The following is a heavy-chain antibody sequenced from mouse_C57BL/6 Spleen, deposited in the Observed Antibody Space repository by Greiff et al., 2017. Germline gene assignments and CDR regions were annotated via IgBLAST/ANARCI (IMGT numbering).Heavy chain of an antibody. D-gene: IGHD1-1*01. CDR3: ARRTYYYGSDWYFDV. Sequence: QVQLQQSGAELVRPGSSVKLSCKASGYTFTSYWMHWVKQRPIQGLEWIGNIDPSDSETHYNQKFKDKATLTVDKSSSTAYMQLSSLTSEDSAVYYCARRTYYYGSDWYFDVWGTGTTVTVSS. CDR2: IDPSDSET. J-gene: IGHJ1*03. V-gene: IGHV1-52*01. CDR1: GYTFTSYW.